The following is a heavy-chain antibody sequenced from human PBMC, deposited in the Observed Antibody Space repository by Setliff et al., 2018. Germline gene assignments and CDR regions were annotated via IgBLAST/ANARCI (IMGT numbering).Heavy chain of an antibody. V-gene: IGHV4-38-2*01. J-gene: IGHJ5*02. CDR3: VRGIGTP. Sequence: SETLSLTCAVSGYSVRSGYYWGWVRQPPGKGLEWIGSIFHSGKTYYNPSLQSRVTISIETSKNQFSLKLNSVNDADTALYYCVRGIGTPWGQGTLVTVSS. CDR2: IFHSGKT. CDR1: GYSVRSGYY.